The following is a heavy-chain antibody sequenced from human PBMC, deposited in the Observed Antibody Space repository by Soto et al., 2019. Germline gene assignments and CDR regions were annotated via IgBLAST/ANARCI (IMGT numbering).Heavy chain of an antibody. CDR2: ISYDGSNK. CDR3: AKDRIAVFVAVPDY. V-gene: IGHV3-30*18. CDR1: GFTFSSYG. Sequence: QVQLVESGGGVVQPGRSLRLSCAASGFTFSSYGMHWVRQAPGKGLEWVAVISYDGSNKYYADSVKGRFTISRDNSKNTLYLQMNSLRDEDTAVYYCAKDRIAVFVAVPDYWGQGTLVTVSS. J-gene: IGHJ4*02. D-gene: IGHD6-19*01.